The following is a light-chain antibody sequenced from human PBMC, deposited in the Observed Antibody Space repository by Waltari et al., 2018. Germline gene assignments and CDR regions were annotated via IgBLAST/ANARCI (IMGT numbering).Light chain of an antibody. CDR2: GAS. Sequence: EIVLTQSPATLSLSPGERATLSCRASQSVNNYLAWYQQKPGQAPRLLVYGASSRATGIPDRFSGSGSGTDFTLTISRLEPEDFAVYYCQQYGSSPLTLSMYTFGQGTKLEIK. CDR3: QQYGSSPLTLSMYT. V-gene: IGKV3-20*01. J-gene: IGKJ2*01. CDR1: QSVNNY.